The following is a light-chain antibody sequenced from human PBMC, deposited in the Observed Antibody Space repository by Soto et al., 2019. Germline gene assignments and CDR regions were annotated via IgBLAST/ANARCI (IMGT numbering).Light chain of an antibody. CDR3: QQYGTSPT. CDR2: GAS. Sequence: ESDVTQSPGTLSLSPGERSTLSCMAIQSVTSNYVAWYQQKPGQAPRLLLFGASIWDTGIPVRLNASGSGTDFTLTISKLEPEDFAVYYCQQYGTSPTFGQGTRLEIK. CDR1: QSVTSNY. V-gene: IGKV3-20*01. J-gene: IGKJ5*01.